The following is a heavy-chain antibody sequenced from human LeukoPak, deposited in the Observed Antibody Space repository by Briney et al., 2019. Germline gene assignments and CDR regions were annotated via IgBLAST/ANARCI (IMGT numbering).Heavy chain of an antibody. J-gene: IGHJ6*03. CDR3: AKGTSPQYYYYMDV. Sequence: GGSLRLSCAASGFTFSIYAMNWVRQAPGKGLEWVSGISGSGGSTYYADSVKGRFTISRDNSKNTLFLQMNSLRAEDTAAYYCAKGTSPQYYYYMDVWGKGTTVTVSS. V-gene: IGHV3-23*01. D-gene: IGHD2-2*01. CDR2: ISGSGGST. CDR1: GFTFSIYA.